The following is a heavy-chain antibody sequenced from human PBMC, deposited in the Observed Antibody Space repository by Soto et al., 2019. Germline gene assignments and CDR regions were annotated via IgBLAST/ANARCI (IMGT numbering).Heavy chain of an antibody. CDR1: GGSITSNTYS. CDR3: ARVHLLWFVEDY. CDR2: IYDSGGT. Sequence: QLQLQESGSRLVMPSQTLSLTCAVSGGSITSNTYSWSWLRQPPGKGLEWIGYIYDSGGTYYNPSLKSRVTLSVDSSKNQFSLKLSSVTAADTAVYYCARVHLLWFVEDYWGQGTLVTVSS. J-gene: IGHJ4*02. V-gene: IGHV4-30-2*01. D-gene: IGHD3-10*01.